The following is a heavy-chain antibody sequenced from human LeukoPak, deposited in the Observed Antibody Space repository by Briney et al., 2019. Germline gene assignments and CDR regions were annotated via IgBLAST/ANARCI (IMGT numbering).Heavy chain of an antibody. D-gene: IGHD2-8*01. CDR2: INPNSGGT. V-gene: IGHV1-2*02. CDR3: TRVLQDVVILGGTPDWHFDL. CDR1: GYTFTGYY. Sequence: GASVKVSCTASGYTFTGYYMHWVRQAPGQGLEWMGWINPNSGGTNSAQKFQGRVTMTRDTSISTAHMELSRLRSDDTAVYYCTRVLQDVVILGGTPDWHFDLWGRGTLVTVSS. J-gene: IGHJ2*01.